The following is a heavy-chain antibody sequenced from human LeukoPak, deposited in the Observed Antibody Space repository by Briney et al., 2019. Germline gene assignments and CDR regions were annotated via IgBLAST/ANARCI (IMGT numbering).Heavy chain of an antibody. Sequence: SGPTLVKPTQTLTLTCTFSGFSLRTSGVGVAWIRQPPGQALEWLAVIYWNDDRRYSPSLRSRLTITKDTSTNQVVLTLTNMDPADTATYYCAHRRESYDYHGVDVWGQGTTVTVSS. CDR2: IYWNDDR. J-gene: IGHJ6*02. CDR3: AHRRESYDYHGVDV. CDR1: GFSLRTSGVG. V-gene: IGHV2-5*01. D-gene: IGHD3-10*01.